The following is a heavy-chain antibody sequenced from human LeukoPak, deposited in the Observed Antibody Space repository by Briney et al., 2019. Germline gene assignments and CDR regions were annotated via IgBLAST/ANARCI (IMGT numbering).Heavy chain of an antibody. CDR2: ISSSGSTI. Sequence: GGSLRLSCAASGFTFSSYEMNWVRQAPGKGLEWVSYISSSGSTIYYADSVTGRFTISIDNAKISLYLQMNSLRAEDTAFYYCASGRLHHWYFDLWGRGTLVTVSS. CDR3: ASGRLHHWYFDL. CDR1: GFTFSSYE. V-gene: IGHV3-48*03. D-gene: IGHD6-25*01. J-gene: IGHJ2*01.